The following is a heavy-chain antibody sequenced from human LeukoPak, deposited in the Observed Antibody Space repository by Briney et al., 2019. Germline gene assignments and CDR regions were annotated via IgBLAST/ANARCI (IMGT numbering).Heavy chain of an antibody. D-gene: IGHD2-21*01. CDR3: AKFLPTHIVVASYYFDY. J-gene: IGHJ4*02. Sequence: PGRSLRLSCAASGFTFSSYGMHWVRQAPGKGLEWVAVIWYDGSNKYYADSVKGRFTISRDNSKNTLYLQMNSLRAEDTAVYYCAKFLPTHIVVASYYFDYWGQGTLVTVSS. V-gene: IGHV3-33*06. CDR1: GFTFSSYG. CDR2: IWYDGSNK.